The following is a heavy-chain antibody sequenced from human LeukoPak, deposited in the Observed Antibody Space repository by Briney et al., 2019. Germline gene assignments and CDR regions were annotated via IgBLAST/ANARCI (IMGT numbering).Heavy chain of an antibody. Sequence: GGSLRLSCAASGFTFSSYAISWVRQAPGQGLEWMGRIIPILGIANYAQKFQGRVTITADKSTSTAYMELSSLRSEDTAVYYCARPGSYGLQDYYYGMDVWGQGTTVTVSS. CDR3: ARPGSYGLQDYYYGMDV. D-gene: IGHD3-10*01. CDR2: IIPILGIA. V-gene: IGHV1-69*04. J-gene: IGHJ6*02. CDR1: GFTFSSYA.